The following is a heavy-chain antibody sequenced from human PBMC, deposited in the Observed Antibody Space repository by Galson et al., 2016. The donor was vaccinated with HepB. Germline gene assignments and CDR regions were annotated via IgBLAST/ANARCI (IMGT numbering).Heavy chain of an antibody. CDR1: GFTFSDYS. D-gene: IGHD6-19*01. Sequence: SLRLSCAASGFTFSDYSMNWVRQAPGKGLEWVSYIASNRRTIYYADSARGRFTISRDNAKNSLYLQMNSLRDEDTAVYYCARDGRGCYVVDVWGQGTTVTVAS. CDR2: IASNRRTI. J-gene: IGHJ6*02. CDR3: ARDGRGCYVVDV. V-gene: IGHV3-48*02.